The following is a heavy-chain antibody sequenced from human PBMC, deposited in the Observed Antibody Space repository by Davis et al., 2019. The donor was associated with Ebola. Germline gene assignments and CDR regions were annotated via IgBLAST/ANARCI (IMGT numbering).Heavy chain of an antibody. Sequence: PGGSLRLSCAASGFTFSSYAMSWVRQAPGKGLEWVSAISGSGGSTYYADSVKGRFTISRDNSQHTLYLQMNSLRAEDTAVYYCARDSDYGDLYYYTGLDVWGQGTTVTVSS. CDR2: ISGSGGST. CDR3: ARDSDYGDLYYYTGLDV. V-gene: IGHV3-23*01. CDR1: GFTFSSYA. D-gene: IGHD4-17*01. J-gene: IGHJ6*02.